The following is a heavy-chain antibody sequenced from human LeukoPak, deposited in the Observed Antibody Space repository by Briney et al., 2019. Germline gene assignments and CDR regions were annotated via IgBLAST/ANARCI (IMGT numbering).Heavy chain of an antibody. J-gene: IGHJ5*02. CDR3: ARGFSFYSSWFDP. V-gene: IGHV4-31*03. D-gene: IGHD4-11*01. CDR2: IYYSGST. CDR1: GGSISSGGYY. Sequence: SETLSLTCTVSGGSISSGGYYWSWIRQHPGKGLEWIGYIYYSGSTYYNPSLKSRVTISVDTSKNQFSLKLSSVTAAATAVYYCARGFSFYSSWFDPWGQGTLVTVSS.